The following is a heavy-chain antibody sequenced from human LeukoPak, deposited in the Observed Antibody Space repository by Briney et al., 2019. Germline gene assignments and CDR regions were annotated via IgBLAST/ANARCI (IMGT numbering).Heavy chain of an antibody. J-gene: IGHJ4*02. V-gene: IGHV1-8*03. D-gene: IGHD4-23*01. CDR1: GYTFNSYD. CDR3: SREGTDYGDNGEFDY. Sequence: GPSVKVSCKASGYTFNSYDINWVRQATGQGLECMGGMNPNSGNTGYAQKFQGRVTITSNTSISTPYMELSSLRSKAADVYEYSREGTDYGDNGEFDYWGQGTLVTVSS. CDR2: MNPNSGNT.